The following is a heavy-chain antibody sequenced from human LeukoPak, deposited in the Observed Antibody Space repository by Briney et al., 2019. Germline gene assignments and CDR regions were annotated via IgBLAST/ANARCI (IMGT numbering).Heavy chain of an antibody. CDR2: IYSSGST. D-gene: IGHD5-12*01. CDR3: ARRYSGYGNAFDI. Sequence: PSETLSLTCSVSGGSISSYYWSWIRQPPGKGLEWIGYIYSSGSTNYSPSLKSRVTISVDTSKNQFSLKLYSVTAADTAVYYCARRYSGYGNAFDIWGQGTMVTVSS. CDR1: GGSISSYY. J-gene: IGHJ3*02. V-gene: IGHV4-59*08.